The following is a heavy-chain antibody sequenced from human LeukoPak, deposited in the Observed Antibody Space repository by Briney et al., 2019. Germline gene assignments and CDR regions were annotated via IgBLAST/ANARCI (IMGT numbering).Heavy chain of an antibody. Sequence: ASVKVSCKASGYTFTSYGISWVRQAPGQGFEWMAIINPGDGSTTNSQKFQGRVTMTRDTSTSTVYMELSGLRSEDTALYYCARIRDGYNDAYDIWGQGTMVTVSS. D-gene: IGHD5-24*01. J-gene: IGHJ3*02. CDR3: ARIRDGYNDAYDI. CDR1: GYTFTSYG. CDR2: INPGDGST. V-gene: IGHV1-46*01.